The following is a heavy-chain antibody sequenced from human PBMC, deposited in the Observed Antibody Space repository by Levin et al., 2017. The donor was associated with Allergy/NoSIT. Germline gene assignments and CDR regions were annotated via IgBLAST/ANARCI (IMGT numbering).Heavy chain of an antibody. D-gene: IGHD1-20*01. Sequence: GESLKISCTASGFTFGDYAVNWFRQAPGKGLEWVGYIASKAYREATEYAASVKGRFFISRDDSKCIAYLQMNSLETEDTAVYYCARLPRNNYCPPFAYWGQGIVDTVS. CDR1: GFTFGDYA. V-gene: IGHV3-49*03. CDR3: ARLPRNNYCPPFAY. CDR2: IASKAYREAT. J-gene: IGHJ4*02.